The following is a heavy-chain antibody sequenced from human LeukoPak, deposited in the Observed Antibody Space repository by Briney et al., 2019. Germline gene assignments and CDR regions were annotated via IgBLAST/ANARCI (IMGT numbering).Heavy chain of an antibody. CDR1: GGSFSGYY. V-gene: IGHV4-34*01. CDR3: ARAPRIAVAGTPGY. D-gene: IGHD6-19*01. CDR2: INHSGST. J-gene: IGHJ4*02. Sequence: PSETLSLTCAVYGGSFSGYYWSWIRQPPGKGLEWIGEINHSGSTNYNPSLKSRVTISVDTSKNQFSLKLSSVTAADTAVYYCARAPRIAVAGTPGYWGQGTLVTVSS.